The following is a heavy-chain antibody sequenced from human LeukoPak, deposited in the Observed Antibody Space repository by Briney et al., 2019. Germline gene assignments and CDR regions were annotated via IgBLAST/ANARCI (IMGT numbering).Heavy chain of an antibody. D-gene: IGHD5-18*01. V-gene: IGHV3-30*02. J-gene: IGHJ4*02. CDR2: IRYDGSNK. CDR1: GFTFSSYG. CDR3: AKESDTAMVNFDY. Sequence: GGSLRLSCAASGFTFSSYGMHWVRQAPGKGLEWVAFIRYDGSNKYYADSVKGRFTISRDNSKNTLYLQMNSLRAEDTAVYYCAKESDTAMVNFDYWGQGTLVTVSS.